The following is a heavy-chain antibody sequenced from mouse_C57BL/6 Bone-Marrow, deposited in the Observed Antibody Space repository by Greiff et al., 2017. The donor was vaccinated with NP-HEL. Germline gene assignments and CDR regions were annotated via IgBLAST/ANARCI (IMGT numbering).Heavy chain of an antibody. Sequence: EVKLQQSGPELVKPGASVKISCKASGYSFTGYYMNWVKQSPEKSLEWIGEINPSTGGTTYNQKFKAKATLTVDKSSSTAYMQLKSLTSEDSAVYYCANRYAMDYWGQGTSVTVSS. CDR1: GYSFTGYY. CDR2: INPSTGGT. D-gene: IGHD2-14*01. CDR3: ANRYAMDY. V-gene: IGHV1-42*01. J-gene: IGHJ4*01.